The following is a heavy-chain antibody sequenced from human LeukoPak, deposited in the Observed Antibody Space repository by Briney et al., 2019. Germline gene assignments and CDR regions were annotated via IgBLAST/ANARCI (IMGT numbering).Heavy chain of an antibody. CDR2: IYSGGST. CDR1: GFTLSSYA. Sequence: SGGSLRLSCAASGFTLSSYAMSWIRQAPGRGLEWVSFIYSGGSTYYADSVRGRFIISKDNSKNTLYLQMNSLRAEDTAVYYCARRAGSYSHSYDYWGQGTLVTVSS. V-gene: IGHV3-53*01. D-gene: IGHD2-15*01. CDR3: ARRAGSYSHSYDY. J-gene: IGHJ4*02.